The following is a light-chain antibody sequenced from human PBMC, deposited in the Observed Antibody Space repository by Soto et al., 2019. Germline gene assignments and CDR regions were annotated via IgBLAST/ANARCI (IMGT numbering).Light chain of an antibody. Sequence: QSALTQPASVSGSPGQSITISCTGTSSDVGSYNLVSWYQQHPGEAPKVMIYEVSKRPSGVSNRFSGSKSGNTASLTISGLQAEDEADYYCCSYAGSSTVVFGTGTEVTVL. CDR1: SSDVGSYNL. CDR2: EVS. V-gene: IGLV2-23*02. CDR3: CSYAGSSTVV. J-gene: IGLJ1*01.